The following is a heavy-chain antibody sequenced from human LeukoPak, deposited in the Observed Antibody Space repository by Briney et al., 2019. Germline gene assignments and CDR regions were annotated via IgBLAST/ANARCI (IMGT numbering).Heavy chain of an antibody. D-gene: IGHD3-16*01. Sequence: PSETLSLTCTVSGGSISSGGYYWSWIRQPPGKGLEWIGEINHSGSTNYNPSLKSRVTISVDTSKNQFSLKLSSVTAADTAVYYCASLGQQRADYWGRGTLVTVSS. CDR2: INHSGST. CDR1: GGSISSGGYY. V-gene: IGHV4-61*08. J-gene: IGHJ4*02. CDR3: ASLGQQRADY.